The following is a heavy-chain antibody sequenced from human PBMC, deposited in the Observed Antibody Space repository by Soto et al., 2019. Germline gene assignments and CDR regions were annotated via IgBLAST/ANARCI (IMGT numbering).Heavy chain of an antibody. J-gene: IGHJ1*01. D-gene: IGHD3-22*01. Sequence: QVPLVQSGAEVKKPGSSVKVSCKASGGTFSSYAISWVRQAPGQGLEWMGGIIPSFGTANYAQKFQGRVTITADESTSTAYMELSSLRSEDTAVYYCAREAGSSGYYPPSEYFQHWGQGTLVTVSS. V-gene: IGHV1-69*12. CDR1: GGTFSSYA. CDR3: AREAGSSGYYPPSEYFQH. CDR2: IIPSFGTA.